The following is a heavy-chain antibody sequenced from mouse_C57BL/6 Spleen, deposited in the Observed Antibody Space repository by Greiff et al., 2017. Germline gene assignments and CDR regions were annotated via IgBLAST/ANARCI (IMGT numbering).Heavy chain of an antibody. CDR3: ARRGSSGYFEV. D-gene: IGHD1-1*01. CDR2: ISSGSSTI. V-gene: IGHV5-17*01. Sequence: EVKLQESGGGLVKPGGSLKLSCAASGFTFSDYGMHWVRQAPEKGLEWVAYISSGSSTIYYADTVKGRFTIARDNAKKTLFLQVTSLRAEETAMYYCARRGSSGYFEVWGTGTTVTVSS. CDR1: GFTFSDYG. J-gene: IGHJ1*03.